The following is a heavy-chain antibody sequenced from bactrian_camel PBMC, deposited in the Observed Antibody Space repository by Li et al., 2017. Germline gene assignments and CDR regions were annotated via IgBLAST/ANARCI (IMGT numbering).Heavy chain of an antibody. Sequence: HVQLVESGGGSVQAGGSLRLSCAASGAWYERYCMAWFRQSPGKGRDLVATISRAGTTAYVDSVKGRFTIAKGQAKHTLYLQMNSLKPDDTATYYCAARFQGGFGYGGLCTDVPADFPYWGQGTQVTVS. V-gene: IGHV3S55*01. CDR2: ISRAGTT. CDR1: GAWYERYC. D-gene: IGHD5*01. CDR3: AARFQGGFGYGGLCTDVPADFPY. J-gene: IGHJ6*01.